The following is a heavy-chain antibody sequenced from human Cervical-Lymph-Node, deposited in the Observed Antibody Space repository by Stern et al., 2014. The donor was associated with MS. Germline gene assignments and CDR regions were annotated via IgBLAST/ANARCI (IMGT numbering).Heavy chain of an antibody. CDR3: ARVGSLVRGVIIFATDY. J-gene: IGHJ4*02. V-gene: IGHV1-8*01. CDR2: MNPNSGNT. D-gene: IGHD3-10*01. Sequence: QLVQSGAEVKKPGASVKVSCKASGYTFTSYDINWVRQATGQGLEWMGWMNPNSGNTGYAQKFRGRVTMTRNTSISTAYMELSSLRSEDTAVYYCARVGSLVRGVIIFATDYWGQGTLVTVSS. CDR1: GYTFTSYD.